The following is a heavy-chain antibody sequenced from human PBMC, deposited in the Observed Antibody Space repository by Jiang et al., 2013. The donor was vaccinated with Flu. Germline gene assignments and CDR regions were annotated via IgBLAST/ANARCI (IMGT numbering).Heavy chain of an antibody. J-gene: IGHJ4*02. CDR1: GYSFTSYW. CDR3: ARATRELDY. V-gene: IGHV5-51*01. Sequence: GAEVKKPGESLRISCKGSGYSFTSYWIGWVRQMPGKGPEWMGIIYPGDSETRYSPSFQGQVTISVDKSITTTYLQWSSLKASDTAIYYCARATRELDYWGQGTLVTVSS. D-gene: IGHD3-10*01. CDR2: IYPGDSET.